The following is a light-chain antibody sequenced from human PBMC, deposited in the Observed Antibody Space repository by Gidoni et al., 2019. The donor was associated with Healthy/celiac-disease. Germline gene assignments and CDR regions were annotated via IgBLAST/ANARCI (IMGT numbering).Light chain of an antibody. CDR3: QQRYSTPIT. V-gene: IGKV1-39*01. CDR2: AAS. J-gene: IGKJ3*01. CDR1: QSISSY. Sequence: DIQMTQSPSSLSASVGDRVTITCRASQSISSYLNWYQQKPGKAPKLLIYAASSLQSGVPSRFSGSGSGTDFTLTISSLQPEDSATYYCQQRYSTPITFGPGTKVDIK.